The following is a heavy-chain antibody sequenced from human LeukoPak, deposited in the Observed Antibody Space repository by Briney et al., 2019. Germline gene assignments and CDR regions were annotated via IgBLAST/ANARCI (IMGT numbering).Heavy chain of an antibody. CDR2: IYYSGSI. V-gene: IGHV4-59*08. D-gene: IGHD4-23*01. Sequence: SETLSLTCTFSGGSITTCYWSWIRQPPGKGLEWIGYIYYSGSINYNPSLKSRVTISIDTSKNHFSLKLTSVTAADTAVYYCARHSGNSGGAFDIWGQGTMVTVSS. J-gene: IGHJ3*02. CDR3: ARHSGNSGGAFDI. CDR1: GGSITTCY.